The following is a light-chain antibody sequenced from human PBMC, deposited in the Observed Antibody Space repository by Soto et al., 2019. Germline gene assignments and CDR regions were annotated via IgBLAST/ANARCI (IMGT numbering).Light chain of an antibody. Sequence: EIVLTQSPGTLSLSPGERAILSCRASQSVSSTYLAWYQQKPGQAPRLLIYDVSSRATGIPDRFSGSGSGTDFTLTISRLEPEGSAVYFCQQYSTSTRTFGQGTKVDIK. CDR2: DVS. J-gene: IGKJ1*01. CDR3: QQYSTSTRT. CDR1: QSVSSTY. V-gene: IGKV3-20*01.